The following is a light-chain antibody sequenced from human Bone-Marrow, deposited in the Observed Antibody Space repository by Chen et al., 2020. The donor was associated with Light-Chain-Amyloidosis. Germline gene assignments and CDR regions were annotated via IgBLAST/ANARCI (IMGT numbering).Light chain of an antibody. V-gene: IGLV3-25*03. Sequence: SYELTQPPSVSVSPGQTARITCAGDDLPTKYAYWYQQKPGTAPVLVIHRDTERPSGISERFSGSSSGTTATLTISGGQAEDEADYHCQSADSSGTYEVIFGGGTKLTVL. CDR2: RDT. J-gene: IGLJ2*01. CDR1: DLPTKY. CDR3: QSADSSGTYEVI.